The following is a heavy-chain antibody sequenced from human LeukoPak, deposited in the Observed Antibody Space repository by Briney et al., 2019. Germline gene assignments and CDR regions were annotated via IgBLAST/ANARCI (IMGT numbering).Heavy chain of an antibody. D-gene: IGHD6-13*01. CDR1: GFTFSSYA. J-gene: IGHJ6*02. V-gene: IGHV3-21*01. Sequence: GRSLRLSCAASGFTFSSYAMNWVRQAPGKGLEWVSSISSGSDYMYYGDSVKGRFTISRDNAKNSLYLQMNSLRAEDTAVYYCAREGSYSSSWYRGYYYYGMDVWGQGTTVTVSS. CDR3: AREGSYSSSWYRGYYYYGMDV. CDR2: ISSGSDYM.